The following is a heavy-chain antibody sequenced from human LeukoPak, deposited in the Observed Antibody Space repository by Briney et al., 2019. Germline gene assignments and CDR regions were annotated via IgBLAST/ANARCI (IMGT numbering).Heavy chain of an antibody. Sequence: ASVKVSCKAFGYTFTGYYMHWVRQAPGQGLEWMGWINPNSGGTNYAQKFQGRVTMTRDTSISTAYMELSRLRSDDTAVYYCAREGVVVPAAARPFDYWGQGTLVTVSS. V-gene: IGHV1-2*02. CDR1: GYTFTGYY. CDR2: INPNSGGT. CDR3: AREGVVVPAAARPFDY. J-gene: IGHJ4*02. D-gene: IGHD2-2*01.